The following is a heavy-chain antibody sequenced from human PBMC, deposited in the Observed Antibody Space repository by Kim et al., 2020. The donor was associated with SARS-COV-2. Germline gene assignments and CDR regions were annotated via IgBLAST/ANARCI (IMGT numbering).Heavy chain of an antibody. CDR2: INSDGSSA. Sequence: GGSLRLSCAASGFSFSNYWMYWVRQVPGKGLVYVSRINSDGSSAIYADSVRGRFTISRDNAKNTLYLQMNSLRAEDTSVYHCASKTAGYYHYAMDVWGQGTRVTVSS. J-gene: IGHJ6*02. CDR3: ASKTAGYYHYAMDV. D-gene: IGHD1-1*01. CDR1: GFSFSNYW. V-gene: IGHV3-74*01.